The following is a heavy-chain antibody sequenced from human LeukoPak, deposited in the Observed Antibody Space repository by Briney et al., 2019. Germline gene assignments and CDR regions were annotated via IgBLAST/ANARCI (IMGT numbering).Heavy chain of an antibody. J-gene: IGHJ6*03. CDR1: GFTFSDYN. Sequence: GGSLRLSCAASGFTFSDYNMRWIRQAPGKGLEWVSSISRSGSTKYYADSVKGRFTISRDNAKNSLFLQMNSLRAEDTAVYYCARGPFNKNYVSHYYYYYYCMDVWGKGTTVTVSS. CDR2: ISRSGSTK. D-gene: IGHD1-7*01. V-gene: IGHV3-11*04. CDR3: ARGPFNKNYVSHYYYYYYCMDV.